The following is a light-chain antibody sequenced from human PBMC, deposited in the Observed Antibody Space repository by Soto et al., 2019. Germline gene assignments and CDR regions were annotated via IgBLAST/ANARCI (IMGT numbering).Light chain of an antibody. Sequence: IEVTQSPSSLAASLGDRVTITCRASQTIGTYVNWYRQKSGAAPELLIYDASTLQSGVPSRFRGGASGTDFTLTISSLQLDDFATYYCQQSYNTPLTFGHGTKVEIK. J-gene: IGKJ1*01. CDR1: QTIGTY. V-gene: IGKV1-39*01. CDR2: DAS. CDR3: QQSYNTPLT.